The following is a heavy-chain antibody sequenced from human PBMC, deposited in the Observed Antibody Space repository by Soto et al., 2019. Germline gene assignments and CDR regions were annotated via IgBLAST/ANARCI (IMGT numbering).Heavy chain of an antibody. CDR2: IYYSGST. Sequence: SETLSLTCTVSGGSISSYYWSWIRQPPGKGLEWIGYIYYSGSTNYNPSLKSRVTISVDTSKNQFSLKLSSVTAADTAVYYCARQASCTGRDYDHYRMHVWVQATRVTVAS. D-gene: IGHD2-8*02. CDR1: GGSISSYY. J-gene: IGHJ6*02. CDR3: ARQASCTGRDYDHYRMHV. V-gene: IGHV4-59*08.